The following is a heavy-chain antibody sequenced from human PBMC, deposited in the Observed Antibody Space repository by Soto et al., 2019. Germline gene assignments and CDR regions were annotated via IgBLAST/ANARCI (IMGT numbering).Heavy chain of an antibody. CDR1: GFTFSSYA. CDR3: AKCAISASGLRWFDP. V-gene: IGHV3-23*01. CDR2: ISGSGGKT. J-gene: IGHJ5*02. D-gene: IGHD3-10*01. Sequence: GGSLRLSCETSGFTFSSYAMSWVRQAPGKGLEWVSGISGSGGKTYYADSVKGRFTISRDNSKDMLSLQLNSLRAEDTAIYYCAKCAISASGLRWFDPWGQGTLVNVSS.